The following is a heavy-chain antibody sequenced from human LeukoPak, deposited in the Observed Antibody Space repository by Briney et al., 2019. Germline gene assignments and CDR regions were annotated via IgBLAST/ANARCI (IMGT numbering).Heavy chain of an antibody. J-gene: IGHJ4*02. Sequence: SETLSLTCTVSGYSISSGYYWSWIRQPAGKGLEWIGRIYTSGSTNYNPSLKSRVTISVDTSKNQFSLKLSSVTAADTAVYYCARGLAGYYFDYWGQGTLVTVSS. CDR1: GYSISSGYY. CDR2: IYTSGST. V-gene: IGHV4-61*02. CDR3: ARGLAGYYFDY. D-gene: IGHD6-19*01.